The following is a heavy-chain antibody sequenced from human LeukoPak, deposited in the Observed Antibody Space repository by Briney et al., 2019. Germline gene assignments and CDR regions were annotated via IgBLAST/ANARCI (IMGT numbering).Heavy chain of an antibody. CDR3: SRLYYWFSP. CDR2: IYHSGST. J-gene: IGHJ5*02. V-gene: IGHV4-61*01. D-gene: IGHD1-26*01. CDR1: GGSVSSGSYY. Sequence: SETLSLTCTVSGGSVSSGSYYWSWIRQPPGKGLEWIGYIYHSGSTNYNPSLKSRVTISLDTSNNQFSLELSSVTAADTAVYYCSRLYYWFSPWGQGTLVTVSS.